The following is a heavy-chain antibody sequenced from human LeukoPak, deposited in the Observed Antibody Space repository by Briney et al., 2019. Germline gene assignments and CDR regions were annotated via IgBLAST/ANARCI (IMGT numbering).Heavy chain of an antibody. V-gene: IGHV4-4*02. CDR2: VYHSGST. J-gene: IGHJ4*02. CDR1: GGSISSSSW. Sequence: PSGTLSLTCAVSGGSISSSSWWTWVRQSPGKGLGWIGEVYHSGSTNYNPSLKSRVTISVDKSKNQFSLKLSSVTAADTAVYYCARNSGNTDFDYWGQGTLVTISS. CDR3: ARNSGNTDFDY. D-gene: IGHD1-26*01.